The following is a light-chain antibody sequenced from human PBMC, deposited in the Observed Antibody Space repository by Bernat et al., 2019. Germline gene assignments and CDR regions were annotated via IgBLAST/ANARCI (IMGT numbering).Light chain of an antibody. CDR3: QVWEGSFEPYV. CDR1: DLGSKT. J-gene: IGLJ1*01. CDR2: DSR. Sequence: SYMLTQSPSVSVAPGETARITCGGDDLGSKTVHWYQQRPGQAPLLVVYDSRDRPSGIPERFSGSTSGNTATLTISSVEVGDEADYYCQVWEGSFEPYVFGSGTKVSVL. V-gene: IGLV3-21*02.